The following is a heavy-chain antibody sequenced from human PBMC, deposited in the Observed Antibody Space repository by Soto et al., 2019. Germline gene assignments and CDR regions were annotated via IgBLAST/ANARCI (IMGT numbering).Heavy chain of an antibody. D-gene: IGHD2-15*01. Sequence: SETLSLTCTVSGGSISSYYWSWIRQPPGKGLEWIGYIYYSGSTNYNPSLKSRVTISVDTSKNQFSLKLSSVTAADTAVYYCARGSSNTWFDPWGQGTLVTVSS. V-gene: IGHV4-59*08. J-gene: IGHJ5*02. CDR3: ARGSSNTWFDP. CDR2: IYYSGST. CDR1: GGSISSYY.